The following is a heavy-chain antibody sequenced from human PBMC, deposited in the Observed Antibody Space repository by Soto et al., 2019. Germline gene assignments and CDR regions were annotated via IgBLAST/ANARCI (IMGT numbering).Heavy chain of an antibody. CDR1: GFTFSSYG. V-gene: IGHV3-33*01. CDR3: ARGLILVSYYFDY. J-gene: IGHJ4*02. Sequence: GGSLRLSCAASGFTFSSYGMHWVRQAPGKGLEWVAVIWYDGSNKYYADSVKGRFTISRDNSKNTLYLQMNSLRAEDTAVYYCARGLILVSYYFDYWGQGTLVTVSS. D-gene: IGHD3-16*01. CDR2: IWYDGSNK.